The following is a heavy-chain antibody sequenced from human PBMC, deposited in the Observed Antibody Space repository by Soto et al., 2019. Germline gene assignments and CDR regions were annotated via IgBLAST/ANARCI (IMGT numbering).Heavy chain of an antibody. CDR2: ISWNSGSI. J-gene: IGHJ4*02. CDR1: GFTFDDYA. Sequence: EVQLVESGGGLVQPGRSLRLSCAASGFTFDDYAMHWVRQAPGKGLEWVSGISWNSGSIGYADSVKGRFTISRDNAKNSLYLQMNSLRAEDTALYYCAKDRREGVYFDYWGQGTLVTVSS. V-gene: IGHV3-9*01. CDR3: AKDRREGVYFDY. D-gene: IGHD1-26*01.